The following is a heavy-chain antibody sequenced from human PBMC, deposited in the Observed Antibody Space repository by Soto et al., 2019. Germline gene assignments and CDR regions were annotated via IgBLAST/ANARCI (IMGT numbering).Heavy chain of an antibody. D-gene: IGHD3-16*01. CDR3: AREVSWDYMDV. Sequence: PGESRKISCAASGFTFSSYWMSWVRQAPGKGLEWVANIKQDGSEKYYVDSVKGRFTISRDNAKNSLYLQMNSLRAEDTAVYYCAREVSWDYMDVWGKGTTVTVSS. CDR2: IKQDGSEK. J-gene: IGHJ6*03. V-gene: IGHV3-7*01. CDR1: GFTFSSYW.